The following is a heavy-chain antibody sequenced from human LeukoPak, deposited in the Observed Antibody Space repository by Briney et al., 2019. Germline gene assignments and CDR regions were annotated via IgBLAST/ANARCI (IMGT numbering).Heavy chain of an antibody. CDR3: ARVLVGVNFDY. J-gene: IGHJ4*02. V-gene: IGHV5-51*01. CDR1: GYSFINYW. Sequence: GESLKISCKGSGYSFINYWIGWVRQMPGKGLEWMGIIYPGDSDTRYSPSFQGQVTISADKSICTAYLQWSSLKASDTAMYYCARVLVGVNFDYWGQGTLVTVSS. D-gene: IGHD3-10*01. CDR2: IYPGDSDT.